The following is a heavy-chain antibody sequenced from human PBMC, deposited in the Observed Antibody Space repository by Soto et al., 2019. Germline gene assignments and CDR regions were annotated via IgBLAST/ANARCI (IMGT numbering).Heavy chain of an antibody. J-gene: IGHJ6*02. D-gene: IGHD6-13*01. CDR3: GRGPSPRAPAGGTPYCYAMDV. CDR2: MNPINGAT. CDR1: GYDFTAYD. V-gene: IGHV1-8*02. Sequence: ASVKVSCKTSGYDFTAYDINWVRQASGQGLEWMGWMNPINGATGSARRFQGRVSMTRNTATGTAYLELTSLRSDDTGVYYCGRGPSPRAPAGGTPYCYAMDVWGQGTTVTVSS.